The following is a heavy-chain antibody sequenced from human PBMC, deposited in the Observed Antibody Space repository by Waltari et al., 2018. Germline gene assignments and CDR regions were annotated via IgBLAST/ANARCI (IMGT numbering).Heavy chain of an antibody. CDR2: IYSGGST. V-gene: IGHV3-53*01. Sequence: EVQLVESGGGLIQPGGSLRLSCAASGFTVSSNYMSWVRQAPGKGLEWVSVIYSGGSTYYADSVKGRFTISRDNSKNTLYLQMNSLRAEDTAVYYCARDASGSYGGWFDPWGQGTLVTVSS. D-gene: IGHD1-26*01. J-gene: IGHJ5*02. CDR3: ARDASGSYGGWFDP. CDR1: GFTVSSNY.